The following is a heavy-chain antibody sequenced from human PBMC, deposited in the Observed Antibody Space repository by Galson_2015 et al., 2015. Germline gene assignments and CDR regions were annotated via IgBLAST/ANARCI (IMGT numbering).Heavy chain of an antibody. D-gene: IGHD3-3*01. Sequence: QSGAEVKKPGESLTISCKGSGYIFASYWIGWVRQMPGKGLEWMGIIYPGDSDTRYSPSFQGQVTVSIDKSISTAYLQWSSLKASDTAMYHCARPRSVSKGYSDYWGQGTLVTVSS. CDR2: IYPGDSDT. CDR3: ARPRSVSKGYSDY. V-gene: IGHV5-51*01. CDR1: GYIFASYW. J-gene: IGHJ4*02.